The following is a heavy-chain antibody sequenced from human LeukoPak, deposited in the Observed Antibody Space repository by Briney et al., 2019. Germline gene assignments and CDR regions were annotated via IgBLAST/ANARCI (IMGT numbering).Heavy chain of an antibody. CDR2: ITSSGRYI. CDR1: GFTFSDYS. D-gene: IGHD3-22*01. Sequence: GGSLRLSCAASGFTFSDYSMNWVRRAPGKGLEWISSITSSGRYIYYADSVKGRFSISRDNSKNTLYLQMNSLRAEDTAVYYCARVRGIVVVDAFDIWGQGTMVTVSS. V-gene: IGHV3-21*01. CDR3: ARVRGIVVVDAFDI. J-gene: IGHJ3*02.